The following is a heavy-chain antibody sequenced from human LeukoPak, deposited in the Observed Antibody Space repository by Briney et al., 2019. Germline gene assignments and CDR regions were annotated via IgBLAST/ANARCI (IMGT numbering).Heavy chain of an antibody. CDR3: ARGETILNWFDP. CDR1: GGTFSSEA. Sequence: SVKVSCKASGGTFSSEAFIWVRQAPRQGLEWMGGIIPIFGRPDYAQKFQDIVTITTDESTNTVYMELRSLRSEDTAVYYCARGETILNWFDPWGQGTLVTVSS. V-gene: IGHV1-69*05. J-gene: IGHJ5*02. CDR2: IIPIFGRP. D-gene: IGHD1-1*01.